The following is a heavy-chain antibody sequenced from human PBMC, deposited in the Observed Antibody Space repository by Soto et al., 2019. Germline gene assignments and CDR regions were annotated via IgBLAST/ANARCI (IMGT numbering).Heavy chain of an antibody. J-gene: IGHJ2*01. CDR1: GGSISSGGYY. V-gene: IGHV4-31*03. D-gene: IGHD1-26*01. CDR3: ARALGRDWYFDL. Sequence: SETLSLTCSVSGGSISSGGYYWSWIRQHPGKGLEWIGYIYYSGSTYYNPSLKSRVTISVDTSKNQFSLKLSSVTAADTAVYYCARALGRDWYFDLWGRGTLVTVSS. CDR2: IYYSGST.